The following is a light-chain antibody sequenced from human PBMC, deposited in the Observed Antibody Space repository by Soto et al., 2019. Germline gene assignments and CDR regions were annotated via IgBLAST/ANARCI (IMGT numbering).Light chain of an antibody. Sequence: IQMTQSPCTLSASVGDRVTITCRASQSISSWLAWYQQKPGKAPKLLIYDASTLERGVPSRFSGSGSGSEFTLTISSLQPEDFATYYCLQHNSYPPTFGQGTRLEIK. CDR3: LQHNSYPPT. J-gene: IGKJ5*01. CDR1: QSISSW. V-gene: IGKV1-5*01. CDR2: DAS.